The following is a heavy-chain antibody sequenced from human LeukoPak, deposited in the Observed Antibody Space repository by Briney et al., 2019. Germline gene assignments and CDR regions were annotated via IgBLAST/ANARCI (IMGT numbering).Heavy chain of an antibody. D-gene: IGHD2-15*01. Sequence: PSETLSLTCTVSGGSISSSSYYWGWIRQPPGKGLEWIGEINHSGSTNYNPSLKSRVTISVDTSKNQFSLKLSSVTAADTAVYYCAREISQGWFDPWGQGTLVTVSS. J-gene: IGHJ5*02. CDR1: GGSISSSSYY. CDR3: AREISQGWFDP. CDR2: INHSGST. V-gene: IGHV4-39*07.